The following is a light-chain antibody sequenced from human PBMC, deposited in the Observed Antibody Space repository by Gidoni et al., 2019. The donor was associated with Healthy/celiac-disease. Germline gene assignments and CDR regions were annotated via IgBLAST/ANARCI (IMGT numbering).Light chain of an antibody. V-gene: IGLV3-1*01. J-gene: IGLJ2*01. CDR1: NLGDKY. CDR2: QDS. CDR3: QAWDSSVV. Sequence: SYELTQPASAYVSPGQTASITCSGDNLGDKYACWYQQKPGQSPVLVIYQDSKRPSGIPERFSGSNSGNTATLTISGTQAMDEADYYCQAWDSSVVFGGGTKLTVL.